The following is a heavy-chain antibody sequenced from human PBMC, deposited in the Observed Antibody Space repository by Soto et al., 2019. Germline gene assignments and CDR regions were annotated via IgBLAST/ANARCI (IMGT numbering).Heavy chain of an antibody. CDR1: GFTFSSYS. D-gene: IGHD3-22*01. V-gene: IGHV3-48*02. CDR3: AREGHYYDSGGIYYYYGMDV. Sequence: LRLSCAASGFTFSSYSMNWVRQAPGKGLEWVSYISSSSSTIYYADSVKGRFTISRDNAKNSLYLQMNSLRDEDTAVYYCAREGHYYDSGGIYYYYGMDVWGQGTTVTVSS. J-gene: IGHJ6*02. CDR2: ISSSSSTI.